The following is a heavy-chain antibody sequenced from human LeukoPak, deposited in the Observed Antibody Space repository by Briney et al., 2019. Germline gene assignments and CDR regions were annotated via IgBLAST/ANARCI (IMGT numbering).Heavy chain of an antibody. J-gene: IGHJ4*02. CDR1: GFTFSSYS. CDR3: ARDSYYYDSSGYEFDY. CDR2: ISSSSSYI. D-gene: IGHD3-22*01. Sequence: GGSLRLSCAASGFTFSSYSMNWVRQAPGKGLEWVSSISSSSSYIYYADSVKGRSTISRDNAKNSLYLQMNSLRDEDTAVYYCARDSYYYDSSGYEFDYWGQGTLVTVSS. V-gene: IGHV3-21*01.